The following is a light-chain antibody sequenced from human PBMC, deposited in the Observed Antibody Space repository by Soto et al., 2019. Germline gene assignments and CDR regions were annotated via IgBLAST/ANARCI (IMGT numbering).Light chain of an antibody. Sequence: QSVLTQPPSVSGAPGQRVTISCTGSSSNIGANYDVHWYQQRPGTAPKLLIFGNSNRPSGVPDRVSGSKSATSASLAITGLQAEDEGDYYCQSYDSTLSARYVFGTGTKLTVL. CDR3: QSYDSTLSARYV. V-gene: IGLV1-40*01. CDR1: SSNIGANYD. CDR2: GNS. J-gene: IGLJ1*01.